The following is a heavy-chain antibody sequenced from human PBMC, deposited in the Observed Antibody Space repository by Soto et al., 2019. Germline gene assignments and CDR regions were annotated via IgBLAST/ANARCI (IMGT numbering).Heavy chain of an antibody. CDR2: IYYSGST. CDR3: ARLVYDSSGYRPG. D-gene: IGHD3-22*01. CDR1: GGSISSSSYY. Sequence: SETLSLACTVSGGSISSSSYYWGWIRQPPGKGLEWIGSIYYSGSTYYNPSLKSRVTISVDTSKNQFSLKLSSVTAADTAVYYRARLVYDSSGYRPGWGQGTLVT. V-gene: IGHV4-39*01. J-gene: IGHJ4*02.